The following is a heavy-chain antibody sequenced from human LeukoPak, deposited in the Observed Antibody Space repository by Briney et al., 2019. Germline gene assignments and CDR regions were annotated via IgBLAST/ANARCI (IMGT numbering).Heavy chain of an antibody. CDR1: GGAISDAGHY. CDR2: IYRSGST. Sequence: SQTLSLTCTVSGGAISDAGHYWSWIRQHPGKGLEWIGHIYRSGSTLYNASLKSRVSISVDTSKNLFSLEVTSVTAADTAVYYCATETNGDDSIYGLDVWGQGTTVTVSS. V-gene: IGHV4-31*03. CDR3: ATETNGDDSIYGLDV. J-gene: IGHJ6*02. D-gene: IGHD4-23*01.